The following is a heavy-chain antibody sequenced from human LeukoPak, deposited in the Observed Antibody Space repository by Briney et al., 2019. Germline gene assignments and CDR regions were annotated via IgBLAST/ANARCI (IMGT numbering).Heavy chain of an antibody. Sequence: PGGSLRLSCAASGFTFSGSAMHWARQASGKGLEWVGRIRSKANSYATAYAASVKGRFTISRDDSKNTAYLQMNSLKTEDTAVYYCTTATPYIAATGYAFDIWGQGTMVTVSS. J-gene: IGHJ3*02. CDR3: TTATPYIAATGYAFDI. D-gene: IGHD6-6*01. CDR2: IRSKANSYAT. CDR1: GFTFSGSA. V-gene: IGHV3-73*01.